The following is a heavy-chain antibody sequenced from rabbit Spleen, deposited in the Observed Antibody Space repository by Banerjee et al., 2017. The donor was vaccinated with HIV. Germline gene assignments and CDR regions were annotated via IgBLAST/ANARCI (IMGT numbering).Heavy chain of an antibody. CDR3: ARDLDGVIGWNFGW. J-gene: IGHJ4*01. CDR2: IYAAKGST. V-gene: IGHV1S43*01. Sequence: QEQLTETGGGLVQPGGSLTLSCKASGIDFTKYYITWVRQAPGKGLEWIGIIYAAKGSTDYASWVNGRFTISRSTSLNTVDLKMTSLTAADTATYFCARDLDGVIGWNFGWWGPGTLVTVS. D-gene: IGHD1-1*01. CDR1: GIDFTKYY.